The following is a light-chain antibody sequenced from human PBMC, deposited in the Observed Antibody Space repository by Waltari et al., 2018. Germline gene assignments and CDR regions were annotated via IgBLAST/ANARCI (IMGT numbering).Light chain of an antibody. CDR1: SSDVGGYNY. J-gene: IGLJ3*02. CDR2: DVT. V-gene: IGLV2-11*01. CDR3: CSYAGSITFWV. Sequence: QSALTQPRSVSGSPGQSVTISCTGTSSDVGGYNYVSWYQHHPGKAPKLIIYDVTKRPSGVPDRISASKSDNTASLTSSGLQAEDEADYYCCSYAGSITFWVFGGGTKLTVL.